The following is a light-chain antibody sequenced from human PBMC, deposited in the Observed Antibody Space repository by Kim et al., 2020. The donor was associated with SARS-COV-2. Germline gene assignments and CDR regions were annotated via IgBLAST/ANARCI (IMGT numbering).Light chain of an antibody. CDR3: MQSTQWPGT. Sequence: QPASISCRCSQSLVYSDGNTYLSWFQQRPGQSPRRLIYKASNRDSGVPDRFSGSGSGTDFTLKISRVEAEDVGVYYCMQSTQWPGTFGGGTKLEI. V-gene: IGKV2-30*01. CDR1: QSLVYSDGNTY. CDR2: KAS. J-gene: IGKJ4*01.